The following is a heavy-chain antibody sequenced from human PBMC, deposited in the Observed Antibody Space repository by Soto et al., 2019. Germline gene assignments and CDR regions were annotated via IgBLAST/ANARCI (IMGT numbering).Heavy chain of an antibody. J-gene: IGHJ6*02. CDR3: ARALYSSFPRYYYYGMDV. CDR2: IYYRGST. CDR1: GGSISSGDYY. D-gene: IGHD4-4*01. V-gene: IGHV4-30-4*01. Sequence: SETLSLTCTVSGGSISSGDYYWSWIRQPPGKGLEWIGYIYYRGSTYYNPSLKSRVTISVDTSKNQFSLKLSSVTAADTAVYYCARALYSSFPRYYYYGMDVWGQGTTVTVSS.